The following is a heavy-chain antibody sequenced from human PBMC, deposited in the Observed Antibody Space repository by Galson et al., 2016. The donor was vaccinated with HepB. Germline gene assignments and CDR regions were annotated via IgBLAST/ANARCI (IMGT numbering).Heavy chain of an antibody. Sequence: SLRLSCAASGISFRRHGMLWVRQVPGKGLEWVAVIWYDGSNTYYADSVKGRFTISRDNSKNTLYLQMNSLRAEDTAVYYCARDGEKGRWLQLRGYYSDYWGQGTLVTVSS. CDR3: ARDGEKGRWLQLRGYYSDY. D-gene: IGHD5-24*01. J-gene: IGHJ4*02. CDR1: GISFRRHG. V-gene: IGHV3-33*07. CDR2: IWYDGSNT.